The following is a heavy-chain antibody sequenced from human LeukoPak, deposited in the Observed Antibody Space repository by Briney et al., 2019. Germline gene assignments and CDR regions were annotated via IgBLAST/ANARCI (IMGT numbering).Heavy chain of an antibody. J-gene: IGHJ4*02. CDR2: INTNTGNP. CDR1: GYTFSNYT. CDR3: ARDHVDTAFDLDY. V-gene: IGHV7-4-1*02. Sequence: EASVTVSCTASGYTFSNYTLNWVRQAPGQGLEWMGWINTNTGNPTYAQGFTGRFVFSLDTSVSTAYLQISSLKAEDTAVYYCARDHVDTAFDLDYWGQGTLVTVSS. D-gene: IGHD5-18*01.